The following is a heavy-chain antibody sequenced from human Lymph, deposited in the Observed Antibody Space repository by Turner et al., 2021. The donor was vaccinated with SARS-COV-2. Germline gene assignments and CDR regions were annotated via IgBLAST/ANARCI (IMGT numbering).Heavy chain of an antibody. J-gene: IGHJ6*02. Sequence: EVQLVESGGGLVQPGGSLRLSCAASGFTFSSCWMSWVRQAPGKGLEWVANIKQDGSEKYYVDSVKGRFTISRDNAKNSLYLQMNSLRADDTAVYFCARVGVRFEWSDGYHYYYAMDVWGQGTTVTVSS. CDR1: GFTFSSCW. CDR3: ARVGVRFEWSDGYHYYYAMDV. CDR2: IKQDGSEK. V-gene: IGHV3-7*03. D-gene: IGHD3-3*01.